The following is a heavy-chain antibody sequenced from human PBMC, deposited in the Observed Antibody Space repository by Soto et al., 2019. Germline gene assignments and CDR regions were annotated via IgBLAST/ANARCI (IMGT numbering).Heavy chain of an antibody. V-gene: IGHV1-8*01. CDR3: ARLKQDYAVA. CDR1: GYTFTSYD. J-gene: IGHJ5*02. D-gene: IGHD3-16*01. CDR2: MNPNSGNT. Sequence: QVQLVQSGAEVKKPGASVKVSYKASGYTFTSYDINWVRLASGQGLEWMGWMNPNSGNTASAQKFQGRVTMTRNTSISTAYMELSSLRSEDTAVYYCARLKQDYAVAWGQGTLVTVSS.